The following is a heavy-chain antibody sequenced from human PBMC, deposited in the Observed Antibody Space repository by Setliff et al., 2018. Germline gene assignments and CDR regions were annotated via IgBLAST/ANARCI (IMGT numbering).Heavy chain of an antibody. V-gene: IGHV1-18*01. CDR2: ISAYNGNT. CDR3: ARSWRAGALNHFDY. CDR1: GYSFTSYG. J-gene: IGHJ4*02. Sequence: ASVKVSCKASGYSFTSYGISWVRQAPGQGLEWMGWISAYNGNTNYAQKLQGRVTMTTDTSTSTAYMELKSLRSDDTAVYYCARSWRAGALNHFDYWGQGSRVTVSS. D-gene: IGHD3-3*01.